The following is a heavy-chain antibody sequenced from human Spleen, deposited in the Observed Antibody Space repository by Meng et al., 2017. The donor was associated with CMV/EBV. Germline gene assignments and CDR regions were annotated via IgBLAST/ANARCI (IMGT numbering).Heavy chain of an antibody. D-gene: IGHD2-2*01. J-gene: IGHJ4*02. V-gene: IGHV3-11*04. Sequence: GESLKISCAASGFTFSDYYMSWIRQAPGKGLEWVSYISSSGSTIYYADSVKGRFTISRDTSKNSLYLQMNSLRAEDTAVYYCARVFIGDCSSTSCYSPFDYWGQGTLVTVSS. CDR2: ISSSGSTI. CDR3: ARVFIGDCSSTSCYSPFDY. CDR1: GFTFSDYY.